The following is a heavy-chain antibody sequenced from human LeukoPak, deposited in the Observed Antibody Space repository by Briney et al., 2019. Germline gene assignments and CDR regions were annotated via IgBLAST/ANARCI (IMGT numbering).Heavy chain of an antibody. Sequence: ASVKVSCKASGYTFTSYDINWVRQATGQGLEWMGWMNPNSGNTGNAQKFQGRVTMTRNTSISTDYMELSSLRSEDTAVYYCARGRFDYDSSGYYYGDAFDIWGQGTMVTVSS. CDR1: GYTFTSYD. J-gene: IGHJ3*02. CDR3: ARGRFDYDSSGYYYGDAFDI. V-gene: IGHV1-8*01. D-gene: IGHD3-22*01. CDR2: MNPNSGNT.